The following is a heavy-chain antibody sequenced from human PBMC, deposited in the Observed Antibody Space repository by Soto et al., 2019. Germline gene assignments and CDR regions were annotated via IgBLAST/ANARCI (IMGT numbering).Heavy chain of an antibody. CDR3: ARARICLDY. J-gene: IGHJ4*02. CDR2: INHSGST. CDR1: GGSFSGYY. D-gene: IGHD3-10*02. V-gene: IGHV4-34*01. Sequence: ASETLSLTCAVYGGSFSGYYWSWIRQPPGKGLEWIGEINHSGSTNYNPSLKTRVTISGDTSKNQFSLKLSSVTAADTAVYFCARARICLDYWGQGSLVTVSS.